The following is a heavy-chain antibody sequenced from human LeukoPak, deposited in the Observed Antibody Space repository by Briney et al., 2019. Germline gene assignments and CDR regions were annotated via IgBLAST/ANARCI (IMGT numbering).Heavy chain of an antibody. V-gene: IGHV3-33*08. J-gene: IGHJ6*02. D-gene: IGHD3-9*01. CDR2: IWYDGSNK. Sequence: GGSLRLSCTASGFTFSTYSMNWVRQAPGKGLEWVAVIWYDGSNKYYADSVKGRFTISRDNSKNTLYLQMNSLRAEDTAVYYCARDRLRYFDRRYYYGMDVWGQGTTVTVSS. CDR1: GFTFSTYS. CDR3: ARDRLRYFDRRYYYGMDV.